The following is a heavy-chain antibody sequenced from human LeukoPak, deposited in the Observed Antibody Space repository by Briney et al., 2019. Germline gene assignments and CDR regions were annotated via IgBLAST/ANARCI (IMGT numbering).Heavy chain of an antibody. Sequence: PGGSLRLSCAASGFTFSSYGMHWVRQAPGKGLEWVAVISYDGSNKYYADSVKSRFTISRDNSKNTLYLQMNSLRAEDTAVYDCAKGIAAAEGFDPWGQGTLVTVSS. CDR1: GFTFSSYG. CDR3: AKGIAAAEGFDP. CDR2: ISYDGSNK. V-gene: IGHV3-30*18. D-gene: IGHD6-13*01. J-gene: IGHJ5*02.